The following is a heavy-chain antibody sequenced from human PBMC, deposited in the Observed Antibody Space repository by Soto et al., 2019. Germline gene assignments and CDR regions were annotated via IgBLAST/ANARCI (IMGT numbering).Heavy chain of an antibody. V-gene: IGHV3-33*06. J-gene: IGHJ4*02. Sequence: GGSLRLSCAASGFTFISYGMHWVRQAPGKGLEWVAVIWYDGSNKYYADSVKGRFTISRDNSKNTLYLQMNSLRAEDTAVYYCANLDSSGWPIDYWGQGTLVTVS. CDR1: GFTFISYG. D-gene: IGHD6-19*01. CDR3: ANLDSSGWPIDY. CDR2: IWYDGSNK.